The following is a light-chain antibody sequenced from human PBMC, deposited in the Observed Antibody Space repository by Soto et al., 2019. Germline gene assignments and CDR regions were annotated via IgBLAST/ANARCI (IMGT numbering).Light chain of an antibody. CDR1: QSVSSNY. CDR2: GAS. J-gene: IGKJ2*01. V-gene: IGKV3-20*01. Sequence: DIVLTQARGTLSLSPGERATLSCRASQSVSSNYLAWYQQRPGQALRLLIYGASTRATGIPDRFSGSGSGTDFTLTISGLEPEDFAVYYCQQYDSSPYTFGQGTKLDIK. CDR3: QQYDSSPYT.